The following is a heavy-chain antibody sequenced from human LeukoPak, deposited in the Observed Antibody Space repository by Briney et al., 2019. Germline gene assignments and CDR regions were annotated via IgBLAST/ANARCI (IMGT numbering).Heavy chain of an antibody. Sequence: SVKVSCKASGGTFSSYAISWVRQAPGQGLEWMGRIIPILGIANYAQKFQGRVTITADKSTSTAYMELSSLRSEDTAVYYCASVTLSAYDGDYRGQGTLVTVSS. CDR3: ASVTLSAYDGDY. J-gene: IGHJ4*02. V-gene: IGHV1-69*04. CDR1: GGTFSSYA. CDR2: IIPILGIA. D-gene: IGHD5-12*01.